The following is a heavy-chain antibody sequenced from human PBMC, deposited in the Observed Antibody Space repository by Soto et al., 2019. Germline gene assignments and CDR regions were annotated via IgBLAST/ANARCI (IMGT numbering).Heavy chain of an antibody. CDR3: ARYSGTYSVYGLDI. Sequence: QLHLQESGPGLVKPSETLSLTCTVSGGSIASNYYWGWIRQSPGEGLEWIASMYHSGNTYYNPSLKSRVTISVDTSKNQLSLKVSSVTAADTALYFCARYSGTYSVYGLDIWGQGTMVTVSS. V-gene: IGHV4-39*01. CDR2: MYHSGNT. J-gene: IGHJ3*02. CDR1: GGSIASNYY. D-gene: IGHD1-26*01.